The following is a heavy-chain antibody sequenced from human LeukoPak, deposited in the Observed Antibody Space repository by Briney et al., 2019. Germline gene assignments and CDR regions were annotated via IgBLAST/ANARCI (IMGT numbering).Heavy chain of an antibody. CDR1: GFIVSSNH. V-gene: IGHV3-66*01. Sequence: GGSLRLSCAVSGFIVSSNHMNWVRQAPGKGLEWVSVIYSGGYSGGGTSYADSVKGRFTTSSDSSKNTLFLQMNSLRAEDTAVYYCARDVYGDGYNSFDYWGLGILVTVSS. CDR2: IYSGGYSGGGT. CDR3: ARDVYGDGYNSFDY. D-gene: IGHD5-24*01. J-gene: IGHJ4*02.